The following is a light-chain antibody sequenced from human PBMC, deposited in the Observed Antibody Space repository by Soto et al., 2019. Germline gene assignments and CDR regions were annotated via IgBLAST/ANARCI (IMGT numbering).Light chain of an antibody. CDR2: EVS. V-gene: IGLV2-14*01. CDR3: CSYTVSSTRV. J-gene: IGLJ2*01. Sequence: QSVLTQPASVSGSPGQSITISCTGTSTDVGSYNYVSWYQQHPGKAPRLIIYEVSYRPSGVSTRFSGSKSGNTASLTISGLQAEDEADYYCCSYTVSSTRVFGGGTKVTVL. CDR1: STDVGSYNY.